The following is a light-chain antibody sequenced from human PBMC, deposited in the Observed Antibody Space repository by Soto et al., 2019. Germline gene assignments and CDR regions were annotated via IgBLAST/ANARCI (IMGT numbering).Light chain of an antibody. Sequence: EIVLTRSPGSLSLSPVEIAALSGRASQSLSSNYLAWYQQKPGQAPRLLIYGASSRATGIPDRFSGSGSGTDFTLTISRLEPEDFAVYYCQQYGSSPRITFGQGTRLEIK. CDR1: QSLSSNY. J-gene: IGKJ5*01. CDR2: GAS. V-gene: IGKV3-20*01. CDR3: QQYGSSPRIT.